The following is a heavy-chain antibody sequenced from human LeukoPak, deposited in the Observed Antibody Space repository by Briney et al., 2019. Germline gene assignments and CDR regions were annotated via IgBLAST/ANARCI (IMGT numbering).Heavy chain of an antibody. D-gene: IGHD7-27*01. CDR3: APWGTPGE. Sequence: PGGSLRLSCADSGFTFSTYSMNWVRQAPGKGLEWVSYISSSSTTIHYADSVKGRFTISRDNAKNSLYLQMNSLRAEDTAVYYCAPWGTPGEWGQGTLVTVSS. V-gene: IGHV3-48*04. CDR1: GFTFSTYS. J-gene: IGHJ4*02. CDR2: ISSSSTTI.